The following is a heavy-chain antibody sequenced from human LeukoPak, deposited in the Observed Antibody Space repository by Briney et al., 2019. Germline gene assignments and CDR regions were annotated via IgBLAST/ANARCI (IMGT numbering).Heavy chain of an antibody. CDR2: INPNSGGT. V-gene: IGHV1-2*02. J-gene: IGHJ5*02. Sequence: ASVKVSCKASGYTFTGYYMHWVRQAPGQGLEWMGWINPNSGGTNYAQKFQGRVTMTRDTSISTAYMELSRLRSDDTAVYYCARDYYGSGNNWFDPWGQGTLVTVSS. D-gene: IGHD3-10*01. CDR3: ARDYYGSGNNWFDP. CDR1: GYTFTGYY.